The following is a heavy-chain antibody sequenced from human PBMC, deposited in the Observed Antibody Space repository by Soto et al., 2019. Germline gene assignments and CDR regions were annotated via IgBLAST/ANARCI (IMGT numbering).Heavy chain of an antibody. CDR2: IYHSGST. Sequence: QVQLQESGPGLVKPSGTLSLTCAVSGGSISSSNWWSWVRQPPGKGLEWIGEIYHSGSTNYNPSLKSRVTISVDKSKNQFSRKLSSVTAADTAVYYCAREAIIGGGDSSGYYYQYNWFDPWGQGTLVTVSS. CDR3: AREAIIGGGDSSGYYYQYNWFDP. J-gene: IGHJ5*02. D-gene: IGHD3-22*01. V-gene: IGHV4-4*02. CDR1: GGSISSSNW.